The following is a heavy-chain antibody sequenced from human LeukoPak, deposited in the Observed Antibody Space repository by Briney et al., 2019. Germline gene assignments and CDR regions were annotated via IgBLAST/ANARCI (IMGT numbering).Heavy chain of an antibody. CDR3: ARAHRGYYDSSGLDAFDI. V-gene: IGHV3-30-3*01. CDR2: ISYDGSNK. J-gene: IGHJ3*02. CDR1: GFTFSSYA. Sequence: PGRSLRLSCAASGFTFSSYAMHWVRQAPGKGLEWVAVISYDGSNKYYADSVKGRFTISRDNSKNTLYLQMISLRAEDTAVYYCARAHRGYYDSSGLDAFDIWGQGTMVTVSS. D-gene: IGHD3-22*01.